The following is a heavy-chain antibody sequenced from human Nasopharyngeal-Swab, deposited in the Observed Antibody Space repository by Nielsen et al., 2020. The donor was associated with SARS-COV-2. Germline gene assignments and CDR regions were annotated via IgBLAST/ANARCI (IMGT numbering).Heavy chain of an antibody. J-gene: IGHJ6*02. CDR3: AKALLPDYDILTGYYIGGYYYGMDV. CDR1: GFTFSNAW. V-gene: IGHV3-15*05. Sequence: GESLKISCAASGFTFSNAWMSWVRQAPGKGLEWVGSIKSKTDGGTTDYAPPVQGRFTISRDNAKNSLYLQMNSLRAEDTALYYCAKALLPDYDILTGYYIGGYYYGMDVWGQGTTVTVSS. CDR2: IKSKTDGGTT. D-gene: IGHD3-9*01.